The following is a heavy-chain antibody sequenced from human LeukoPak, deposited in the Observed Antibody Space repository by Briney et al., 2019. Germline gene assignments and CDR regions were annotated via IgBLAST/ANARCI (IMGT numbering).Heavy chain of an antibody. CDR1: GFTFSSYS. CDR3: ARDPFYCSSTSCGDY. D-gene: IGHD2-2*01. CDR2: ISSSSSYI. Sequence: GGSLRLSCAASGFTFSSYSMNWVRQAPGKGLEWVSSISSSSSYIYYADSVKGRFTIYRDNAKNSLYLQMNSLRAEDTAVYYCARDPFYCSSTSCGDYWGQGTLVTVSS. V-gene: IGHV3-21*01. J-gene: IGHJ4*02.